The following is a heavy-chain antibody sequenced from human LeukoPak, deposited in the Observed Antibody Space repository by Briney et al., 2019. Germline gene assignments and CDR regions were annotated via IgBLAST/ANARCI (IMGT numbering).Heavy chain of an antibody. CDR2: IKQDGSEK. CDR3: ARDHRDIVVVVAATTVYYFDY. J-gene: IGHJ4*02. V-gene: IGHV3-7*01. Sequence: PGGSLRLSCVASGFTFSSYWMSWVRQAPGKGLEWVANIKQDGSEKYYVDSVKGRFTISRDNAKNSLYLQMNSLRAEDTAVYYCARDHRDIVVVVAATTVYYFDYWGQGTLVTVSS. D-gene: IGHD2-15*01. CDR1: GFTFSSYW.